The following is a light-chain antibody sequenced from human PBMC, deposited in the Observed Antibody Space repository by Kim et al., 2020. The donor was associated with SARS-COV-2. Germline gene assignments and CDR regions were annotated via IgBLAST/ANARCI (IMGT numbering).Light chain of an antibody. J-gene: IGLJ3*02. V-gene: IGLV2-11*01. CDR3: CSYAGSDWV. Sequence: QSALTQPRSVSGSPGQSVTISCTGTSSDVGGYNYVSWYQQHPGKAPKLMIYDVSKRPSGVPDRFSGSKSGNTASLTISGLQAEDEADYYCCSYAGSDWVFDGGTQLTVL. CDR1: SSDVGGYNY. CDR2: DVS.